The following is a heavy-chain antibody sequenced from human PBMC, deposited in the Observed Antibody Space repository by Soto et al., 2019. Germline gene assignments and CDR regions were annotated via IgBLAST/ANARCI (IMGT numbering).Heavy chain of an antibody. CDR3: ARHPNYYDSSGYPD. V-gene: IGHV3-74*01. J-gene: IGHJ4*02. CDR1: GFTFNSYW. D-gene: IGHD3-22*01. CDR2: INTDGSGT. Sequence: GGSLRLSCAASGFTFNSYWMQWVRQAPGKGLVWVSRINTDGSGTAYADSVKGRFTISADKSISTAYLQWSSLKASDTAMYYCARHPNYYDSSGYPDWGQGTLVTVSS.